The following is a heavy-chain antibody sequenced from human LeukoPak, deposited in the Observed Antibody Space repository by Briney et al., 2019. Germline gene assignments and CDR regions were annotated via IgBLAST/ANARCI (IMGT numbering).Heavy chain of an antibody. D-gene: IGHD1-14*01. CDR2: LYSDGNT. V-gene: IGHV3-53*01. J-gene: IGHJ4*02. CDR3: ARGVEPLAANTLAY. Sequence: GGSLTLSCAASGFTVITNYMTWVRQAPAKGLEWVSVLYSDGNTKYADSLQGRFTISRDNSKNTHYLEMNSLSPDDTAVYYCARGVEPLAANTLAYWGQGTLVTVSS. CDR1: GFTVITNY.